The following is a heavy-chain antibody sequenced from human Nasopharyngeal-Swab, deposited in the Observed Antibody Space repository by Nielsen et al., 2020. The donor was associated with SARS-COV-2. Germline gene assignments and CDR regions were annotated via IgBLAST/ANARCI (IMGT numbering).Heavy chain of an antibody. V-gene: IGHV4-39*01. CDR3: ARLKVGFDY. D-gene: IGHD1-26*01. CDR2: IYYSGSA. J-gene: IGHJ4*02. CDR1: GGSISSSSYY. Sequence: SETLSLACTVSGGSISSSSYYWGWIRQPPGKGLEWIGSIYYSGSAYYNPSLKSRVTISVDTSKNQFSLKLSSVTAADTAVYYCARLKVGFDYWGQGTLVTVSS.